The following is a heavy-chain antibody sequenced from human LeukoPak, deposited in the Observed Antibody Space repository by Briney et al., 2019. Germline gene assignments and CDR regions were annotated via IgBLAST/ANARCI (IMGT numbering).Heavy chain of an antibody. D-gene: IGHD3-3*01. J-gene: IGHJ6*02. V-gene: IGHV4-59*08. Sequence: SETLSLTCTVSGGSISSYYWSWIRQPPGKGLEWIGNIYYSGSTNYNPSLKSRVTISVDTSKNQFSLKLSSVTAADTAVYYCASQDRYDFWSGYYTGNYYYGMDVWGQGTTVTVSS. CDR3: ASQDRYDFWSGYYTGNYYYGMDV. CDR2: IYYSGST. CDR1: GGSISSYY.